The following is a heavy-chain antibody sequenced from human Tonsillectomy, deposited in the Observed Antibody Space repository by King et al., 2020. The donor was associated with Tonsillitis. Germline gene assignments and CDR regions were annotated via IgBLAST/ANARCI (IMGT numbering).Heavy chain of an antibody. CDR3: ARVGGSGWYGVDY. CDR1: GGSISSYY. V-gene: IGHV4-59*01. CDR2: IYYSGST. D-gene: IGHD6-19*01. J-gene: IGHJ4*02. Sequence: VQLKESGPGLVKPSETLSLTCTVSGGSISSYYWSWIRQPPGKGLEWIGYIYYSGSTNYNPSLKSRVTISVDTSKNQFSLKLSSVTAADTAVYYCARVGGSGWYGVDYWGQGTLVTVSS.